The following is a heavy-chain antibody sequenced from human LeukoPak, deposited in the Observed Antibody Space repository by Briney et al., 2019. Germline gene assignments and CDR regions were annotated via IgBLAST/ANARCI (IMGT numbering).Heavy chain of an antibody. D-gene: IGHD1-26*01. CDR1: GFTFSDYY. CDR3: AKDHGSYYWST. Sequence: GGSLRLSCAASGFTFSDYYMSWIRQAPGKGLEWVSYISSSGSTIYYADAVKGRFTISRDNAKNSLYLQMNSVRAEDTAVYYCAKDHGSYYWSTWGQGTLVTVSS. CDR2: ISSSGSTI. J-gene: IGHJ5*02. V-gene: IGHV3-11*01.